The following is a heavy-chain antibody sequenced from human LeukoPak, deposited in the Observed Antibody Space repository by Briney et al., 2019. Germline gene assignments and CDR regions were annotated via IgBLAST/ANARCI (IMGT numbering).Heavy chain of an antibody. J-gene: IGHJ5*02. D-gene: IGHD6-6*01. V-gene: IGHV3-53*01. CDR2: IYSGGST. CDR3: AREGIGIAARGWFDP. Sequence: PGGSLRLSCAASGFTVSSNFMSWVRQAPGKGLEWVSVIYSGGSTYYADSVKGRFTISRDNSKNTLYLQMNSLRAEDTAVYYCAREGIGIAARGWFDPWGQGTLVTVSS. CDR1: GFTVSSNF.